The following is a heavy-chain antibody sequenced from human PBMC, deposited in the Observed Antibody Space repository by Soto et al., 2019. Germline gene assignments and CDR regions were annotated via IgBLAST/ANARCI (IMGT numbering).Heavy chain of an antibody. CDR2: IYYRGST. CDR3: ARHTPAISISDH. Sequence: QLQLQESGPGLVKPSETLSLTCTVSGGSISSSSYYWGWIRQPPGKGLEWIGSIYYRGSTYYNQSLKSRVTISVDTSKNQLSLKLSSVTAADTAVYYCARHTPAISISDHWGQGTLVTVSS. J-gene: IGHJ4*02. CDR1: GGSISSSSYY. D-gene: IGHD2-15*01. V-gene: IGHV4-39*01.